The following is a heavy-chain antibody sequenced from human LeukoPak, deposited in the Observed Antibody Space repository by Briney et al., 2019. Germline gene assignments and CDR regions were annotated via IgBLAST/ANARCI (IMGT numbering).Heavy chain of an antibody. J-gene: IGHJ4*02. V-gene: IGHV1-2*02. CDR3: ARPLGELTGDFDL. CDR2: INPNPNSGGT. D-gene: IGHD1-26*01. CDR1: GYTFTDYY. Sequence: ASVKVSCKASGYTFTDYYLHWVRQAPGQGLEWVGWINPNPNSGGTSHAQKFQGRVTMTRDTSINTAYMELSRLRSDDTAVYYCARPLGELTGDFDLWGQGTLVTVSS.